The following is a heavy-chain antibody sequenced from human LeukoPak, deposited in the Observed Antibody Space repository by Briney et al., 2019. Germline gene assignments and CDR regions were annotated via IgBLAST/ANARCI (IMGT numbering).Heavy chain of an antibody. D-gene: IGHD3-10*01. CDR3: AKGTMVRGVINGYYYYMDV. V-gene: IGHV3-23*01. CDR1: GFTFSSYG. J-gene: IGHJ6*03. Sequence: PGGSLRLSCAASGFTFSSYGMSWVRQAPGKGLEWVSAISGSGGSTYYADSVKGRFTISRDNSKNTLYLQMNSLRAEDTAVYYCAKGTMVRGVINGYYYYMDVWGKGTTVTISS. CDR2: ISGSGGST.